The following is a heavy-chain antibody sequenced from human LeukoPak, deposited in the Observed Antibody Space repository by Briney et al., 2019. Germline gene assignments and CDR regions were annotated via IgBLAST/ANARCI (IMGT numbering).Heavy chain of an antibody. CDR3: AREEDCSGGSCFGE. V-gene: IGHV1-18*01. CDR1: GYTFTSYG. Sequence: VASVKVSCKASGYTFTSYGISWVRQAPGQGLEWMGWISAYNGNTNYAQKLQGRVTTTTDTSTSTAYMELRSLRSDDTAVYYCAREEDCSGGSCFGEWGQGTLVTVSS. J-gene: IGHJ4*02. CDR2: ISAYNGNT. D-gene: IGHD2-15*01.